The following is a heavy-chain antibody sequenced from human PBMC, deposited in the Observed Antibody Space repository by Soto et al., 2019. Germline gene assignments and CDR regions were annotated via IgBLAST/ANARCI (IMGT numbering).Heavy chain of an antibody. J-gene: IGHJ5*02. Sequence: SETLSLTCTVSGGSVSSGSYYWSWIRQPPGKGLEWIGYIYYSGSTNYNTSLKSRVTISVDTSKNQFSLKLSSVTAADTAVYYCARWYCSSTSCYGVLDPWGQGTLVTVSS. V-gene: IGHV4-61*01. CDR3: ARWYCSSTSCYGVLDP. D-gene: IGHD2-2*01. CDR1: GGSVSSGSYY. CDR2: IYYSGST.